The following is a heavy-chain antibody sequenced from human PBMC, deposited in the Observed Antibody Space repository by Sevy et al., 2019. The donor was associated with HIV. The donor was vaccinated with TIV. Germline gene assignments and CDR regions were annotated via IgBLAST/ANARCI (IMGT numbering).Heavy chain of an antibody. CDR2: INPHNGGT. Sequence: ASVKVSCKSSGYTFTGHFLHWVRQAPGQGLEWMGWINPHNGGTNYAQQFQGGVTFTRDTSISTVHMEMSGLTSDDTAVYSCAREAVAGISPALVYWGQGTLVTVSS. CDR3: AREAVAGISPALVY. V-gene: IGHV1-2*02. CDR1: GYTFTGHF. J-gene: IGHJ4*02. D-gene: IGHD6-19*01.